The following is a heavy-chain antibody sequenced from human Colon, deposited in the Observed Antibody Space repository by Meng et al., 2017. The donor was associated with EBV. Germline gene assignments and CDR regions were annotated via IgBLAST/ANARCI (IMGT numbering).Heavy chain of an antibody. Sequence: QVQLHESGPGLVKPSQTLSLTCAVSGGSISSGGYYWSWIRQPPGKGLEWIGYIYYSGSTYYNPSLKSRVTISVDTSKNQFSLKLSSVTAADTAVYFCARDSPVSHFDYWGQGTLVTVSS. V-gene: IGHV4-30-4*01. J-gene: IGHJ4*02. CDR3: ARDSPVSHFDY. D-gene: IGHD3-22*01. CDR2: IYYSGST. CDR1: GGSISSGGYY.